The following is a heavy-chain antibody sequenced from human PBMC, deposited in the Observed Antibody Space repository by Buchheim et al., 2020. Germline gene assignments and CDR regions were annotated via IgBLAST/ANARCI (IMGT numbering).Heavy chain of an antibody. D-gene: IGHD3-10*01. CDR3: VSSASYLAYGMDV. CDR1: GGSIASSHW. Sequence: QVQLQESGPGLVKPSGTLSLTCAVSGGSIASSHWWTWVRQSPGTGLEWIGEIYDTGRTNSNPSLKSRVTMSVDKSKNQFSLKVTSVTAADTAVYYCVSSASYLAYGMDVWGQGTT. CDR2: IYDTGRT. J-gene: IGHJ6*02. V-gene: IGHV4-4*02.